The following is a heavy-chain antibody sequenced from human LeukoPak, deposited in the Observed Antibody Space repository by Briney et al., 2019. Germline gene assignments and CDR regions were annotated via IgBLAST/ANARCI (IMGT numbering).Heavy chain of an antibody. V-gene: IGHV4-34*01. CDR3: ASKDCSGGSCYPYAY. J-gene: IGHJ4*02. CDR1: GGSFSGYY. Sequence: SETLSLTCAVYGGSFSGYYWSWIRQPPGKGLEWIGEINHSGSTNYNPSLKSRVTISVDTSKNQFSLKLSSVTAADTAVYYCASKDCSGGSCYPYAYWGQGTLVTVSS. D-gene: IGHD2-15*01. CDR2: INHSGST.